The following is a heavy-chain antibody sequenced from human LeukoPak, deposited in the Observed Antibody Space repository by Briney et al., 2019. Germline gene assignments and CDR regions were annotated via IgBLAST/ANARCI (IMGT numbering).Heavy chain of an antibody. CDR3: ARRREMADFDY. V-gene: IGHV4-34*01. Sequence: SETLSLTCAVYGGSFSGYYWRWIGQPPGKGLEWVGEINHSGSTNYNPSLKSRVTISVDTSKNQFSLKLSSVTAADTAVYYCARRREMADFDYWGQGTLVTVSS. CDR1: GGSFSGYY. D-gene: IGHD5-24*01. J-gene: IGHJ4*02. CDR2: INHSGST.